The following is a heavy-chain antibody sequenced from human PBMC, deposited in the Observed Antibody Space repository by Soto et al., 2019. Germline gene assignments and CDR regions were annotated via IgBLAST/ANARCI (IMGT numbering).Heavy chain of an antibody. V-gene: IGHV3-33*01. J-gene: IGHJ4*02. Sequence: GGSLRLSCAASGFTFSSYGMHWVRQAPGKGLEWVAVIWYDGSNKYYADSVKGRFTISRDNSKNTLYLQMNSLRAEDTAVYYCARSYYDSSGYLYYFDDWGQGTLVTVSS. CDR1: GFTFSSYG. CDR3: ARSYYDSSGYLYYFDD. CDR2: IWYDGSNK. D-gene: IGHD3-22*01.